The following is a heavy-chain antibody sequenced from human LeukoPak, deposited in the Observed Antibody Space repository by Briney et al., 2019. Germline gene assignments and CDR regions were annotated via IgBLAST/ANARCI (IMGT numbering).Heavy chain of an antibody. Sequence: GASVKVFCKASGYDFTSYAMHWVRQAPGQRLEWMGWINAGNGNTNYAQKLQGRVTMTTDTSTSTAYMELRSLRSDDTAVYYCARDPYRYCSGGSCYYGLXGQGTLVTVSS. CDR2: INAGNGNT. CDR3: ARDPYRYCSGGSCYYGL. J-gene: IGHJ4*02. CDR1: GYDFTSYA. D-gene: IGHD2-15*01. V-gene: IGHV1-3*01.